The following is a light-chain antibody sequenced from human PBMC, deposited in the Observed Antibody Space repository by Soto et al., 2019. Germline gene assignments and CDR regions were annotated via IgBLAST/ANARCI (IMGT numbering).Light chain of an antibody. CDR2: DAS. Sequence: EIVLTQSPATLSLSPGERATLSCRSSQNVSSYLAWYQQKPGQAPRLLIYDASNRATGIPARFSGSGSGTDFTLTISSLEPEDYAVYYCQQRGNWPVLTFGGGTKVEIK. V-gene: IGKV3-11*01. J-gene: IGKJ4*01. CDR1: QNVSSY. CDR3: QQRGNWPVLT.